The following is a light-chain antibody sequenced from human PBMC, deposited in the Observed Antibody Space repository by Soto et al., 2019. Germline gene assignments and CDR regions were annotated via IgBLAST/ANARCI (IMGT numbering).Light chain of an antibody. Sequence: QSALTQPASVSGSPGQSITISCTGTSSDVGGYNYVSWYQQHPVKAPKLMIYDVTNRPSGVSDRFSGSKSGNTASLTISGLQAEDEADYYCSSYTSSSSPYVFRTGNNVTVL. CDR1: SSDVGGYNY. CDR2: DVT. J-gene: IGLJ1*01. CDR3: SSYTSSSSPYV. V-gene: IGLV2-14*01.